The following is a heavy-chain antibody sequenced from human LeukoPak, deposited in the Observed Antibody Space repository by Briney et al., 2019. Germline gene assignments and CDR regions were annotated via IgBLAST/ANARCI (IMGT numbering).Heavy chain of an antibody. V-gene: IGHV3-7*01. CDR2: IKHDGSEK. J-gene: IGHJ3*02. Sequence: GGSLRLPCVASGFTFSDYWMTWVRQAPGKGLECVANIKHDGSEKFYVDSVKGRLTSSRDNAKNSLYLQMNSLRAEDTAVYYCARDGRFSYGAFDIWGQGTMVTVSS. CDR3: ARDGRFSYGAFDI. CDR1: GFTFSDYW. D-gene: IGHD3-3*01.